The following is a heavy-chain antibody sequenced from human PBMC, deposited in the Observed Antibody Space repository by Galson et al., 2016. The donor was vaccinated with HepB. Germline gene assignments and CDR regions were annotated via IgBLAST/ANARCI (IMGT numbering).Heavy chain of an antibody. Sequence: SLRLSCAASGFIFSGYSMSWIRQAPGKGLEWISHIRGGGSTINYADSMKGRFTISRDNAKNSLYLQINSLRAEDTAVYYCARVFGTVTAYHFDYWGRGTLVTVSS. CDR1: GFIFSGYS. J-gene: IGHJ4*02. V-gene: IGHV3-11*01. CDR2: IRGGGSTI. D-gene: IGHD4-17*01. CDR3: ARVFGTVTAYHFDY.